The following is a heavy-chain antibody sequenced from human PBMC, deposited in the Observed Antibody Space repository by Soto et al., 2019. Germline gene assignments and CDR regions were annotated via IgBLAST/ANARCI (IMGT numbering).Heavy chain of an antibody. CDR1: VDSVTSGNYY. J-gene: IGHJ5*01. V-gene: IGHV4-61*01. CDR3: ARIPLDTSMIYSFEW. Sequence: SETLSLTCTFSVDSVTSGNYYCSWIRQPPWKGLEWIGYIYYSGNTNYSPSLKSRVTMSLDRSNNQFSLNLSSVTAADTAVYYCARIPLDTSMIYSFEWWGQGRRVSVSS. CDR2: IYYSGNT. D-gene: IGHD5-18*01.